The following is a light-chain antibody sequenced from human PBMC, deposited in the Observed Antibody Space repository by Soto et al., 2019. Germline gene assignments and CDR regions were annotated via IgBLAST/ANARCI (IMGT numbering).Light chain of an antibody. CDR1: SSDVGGYNY. V-gene: IGLV2-14*01. J-gene: IGLJ2*01. CDR3: SSYTSSITLVV. Sequence: QSALTQPASVSGSPGQSLTISCTGTSSDVGGYNYVSWYQQHPGKAPKLMIYDVSNRPSGVSNRFSGSKSGNTASLTISGLQAEDEADYYCSSYTSSITLVVFGGGTKVTVL. CDR2: DVS.